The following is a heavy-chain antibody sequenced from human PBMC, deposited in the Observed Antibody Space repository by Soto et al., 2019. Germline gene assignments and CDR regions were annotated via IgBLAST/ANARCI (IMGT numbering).Heavy chain of an antibody. D-gene: IGHD6-19*01. CDR3: TREQWSDGWFTPATYHGMDV. CDR2: IKQDGGEK. V-gene: IGHV3-7*01. CDR1: GFTFSSHW. J-gene: IGHJ6*02. Sequence: EVQLVESGGGLVQPGGSLRLSCAASGFTFSSHWMSWVRQAPGKGLEWVANIKQDGGEKYYVDSVKGRFTISRDNAKNSVYLQMSSLRAEDTAVYYCTREQWSDGWFTPATYHGMDVWGQGTTVTVSS.